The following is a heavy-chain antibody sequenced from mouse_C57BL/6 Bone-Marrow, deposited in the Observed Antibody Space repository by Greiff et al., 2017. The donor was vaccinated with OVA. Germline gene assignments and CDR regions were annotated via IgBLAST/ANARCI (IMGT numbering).Heavy chain of an antibody. D-gene: IGHD1-1*01. Sequence: VESGGGLVQPGGSLSLSCAASGFTFTDYYMSWVRQPPGKALEWLGFIRNKANGYTTEYSASVKGRFTISRDNSQSILYLQMNALRAEDSATYYCARWDYYGGYFDVWGTGTTVTVSS. V-gene: IGHV7-3*01. J-gene: IGHJ1*03. CDR1: GFTFTDYY. CDR3: ARWDYYGGYFDV. CDR2: IRNKANGYTT.